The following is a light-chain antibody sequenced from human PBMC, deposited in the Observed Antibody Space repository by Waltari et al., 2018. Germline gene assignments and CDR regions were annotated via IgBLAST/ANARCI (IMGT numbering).Light chain of an antibody. CDR3: QQYNNWPPLT. V-gene: IGKV3-15*01. Sequence: RASRGVSINFAWYQQKPGQAPRLLIYGASTRATGIPARFSGSGSGTECSLTISSLLSEDFAVYYCQQYNNWPPLTFGGGTKVEIK. J-gene: IGKJ4*01. CDR2: GAS. CDR1: RGVSIN.